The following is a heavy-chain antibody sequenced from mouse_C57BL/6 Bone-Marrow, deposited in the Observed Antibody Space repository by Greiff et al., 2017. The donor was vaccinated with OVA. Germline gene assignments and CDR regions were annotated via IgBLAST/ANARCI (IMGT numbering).Heavy chain of an antibody. CDR2: IHPNSGST. CDR3: ARLGNWDVYAMDD. Sequence: VKLQQPGAELVKPGASVKLSCKASGYTFTSSWMHWVKQRPGQGLEWIGMIHPNSGSTNYNEKFKSKATLTVDTSSSTAYMQLSSLTSEDSAVYYCARLGNWDVYAMDDWGQGTSVTVSS. CDR1: GYTFTSSW. J-gene: IGHJ4*01. V-gene: IGHV1-64*01. D-gene: IGHD4-1*01.